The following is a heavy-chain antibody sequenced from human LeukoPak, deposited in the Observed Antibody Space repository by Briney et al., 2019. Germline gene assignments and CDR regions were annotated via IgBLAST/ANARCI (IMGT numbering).Heavy chain of an antibody. CDR2: IKQDGSEK. D-gene: IGHD3-22*01. CDR3: ARAAGWLPHYYYYGMDV. Sequence: SGGSLRLSCAASGFTFSSYWMSWVRQAPGKGLEWVANIKQDGSEKYYVDSVKGRFTISRDNAKNSLYLQMNSLRAEDTAVYYCARAAGWLPHYYYYGMDVWGQGTTVTVSS. J-gene: IGHJ6*02. V-gene: IGHV3-7*01. CDR1: GFTFSSYW.